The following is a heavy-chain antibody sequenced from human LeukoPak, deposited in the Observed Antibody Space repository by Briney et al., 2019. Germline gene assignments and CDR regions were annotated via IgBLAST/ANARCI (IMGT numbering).Heavy chain of an antibody. D-gene: IGHD2-2*01. CDR2: INHSGST. J-gene: IGHJ4*02. CDR3: ASQGYCSSTSCSAPVGY. Sequence: SETLSLICAVYGGSFSGYYWSWIRQPPGKGLEWIGEINHSGSTNYNPSLKSRVTISVDTSKNQFSLKLSSVTAADTAVYYCASQGYCSSTSCSAPVGYWGQGTLVTVSS. CDR1: GGSFSGYY. V-gene: IGHV4-34*01.